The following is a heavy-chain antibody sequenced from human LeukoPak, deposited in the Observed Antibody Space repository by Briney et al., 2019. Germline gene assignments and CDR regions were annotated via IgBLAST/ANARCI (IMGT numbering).Heavy chain of an antibody. CDR3: ARSLAAAGEYYYYYMDV. CDR1: GFTFSDYY. D-gene: IGHD6-13*01. V-gene: IGHV3-11*01. J-gene: IGHJ6*03. Sequence: GRSLRLSCAASGFTFSDYYMSWIRQAPGKGLGWVSYISSSGSTIYYADSVKGRFTISRDNAKNSLYLQMNSLRAEDTAVYYCARSLAAAGEYYYYYMDVWGKGTTVTISS. CDR2: ISSSGSTI.